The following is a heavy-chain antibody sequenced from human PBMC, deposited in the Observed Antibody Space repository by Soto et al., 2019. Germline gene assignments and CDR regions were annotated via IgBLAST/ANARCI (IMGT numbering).Heavy chain of an antibody. Sequence: GGSLRLSCAASGFTVSSNYMSWVRQAPGKGLEWVSVIYSGGSTYYADSVKGRFTISRHNSKNTLYLQMNSLRAEDTAVYYCARDGYSGYDYRRDYYYYYMDVWGKGTTVTVSS. D-gene: IGHD5-12*01. CDR3: ARDGYSGYDYRRDYYYYYMDV. V-gene: IGHV3-53*04. CDR2: IYSGGST. J-gene: IGHJ6*03. CDR1: GFTVSSNY.